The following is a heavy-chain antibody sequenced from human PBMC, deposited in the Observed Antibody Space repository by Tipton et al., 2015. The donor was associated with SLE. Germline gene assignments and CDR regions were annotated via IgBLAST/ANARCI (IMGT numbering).Heavy chain of an antibody. V-gene: IGHV4-59*01. D-gene: IGHD3-22*01. CDR2: IYYSGST. CDR3: ARGLVVGLEGDAFDI. Sequence: LRLSCSASGFTFSSYAMHWVRQAPGKGLEWIGYIYYSGSTNYNPSLKSRVTISVDTSKNQFSLKLSSVTAADTAVYYCARGLVVGLEGDAFDIWGQGTMVTVSS. CDR1: GFTFSSYA. J-gene: IGHJ3*02.